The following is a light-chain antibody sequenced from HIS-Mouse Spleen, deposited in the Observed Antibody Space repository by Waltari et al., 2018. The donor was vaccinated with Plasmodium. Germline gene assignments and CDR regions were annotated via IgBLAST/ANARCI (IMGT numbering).Light chain of an antibody. V-gene: IGLV3-1*01. Sequence: SYELTQPPSVSVSPGQTASITCSGDNLGYKYDCWYQQKPCKSPLLVIYQDSKRPSGIPERFSGSNSGNTATLTISGTQAMDEADYYCQAWDSSTVVFGGGTKLTVL. CDR2: QDS. J-gene: IGLJ2*01. CDR3: QAWDSSTVV. CDR1: NLGYKY.